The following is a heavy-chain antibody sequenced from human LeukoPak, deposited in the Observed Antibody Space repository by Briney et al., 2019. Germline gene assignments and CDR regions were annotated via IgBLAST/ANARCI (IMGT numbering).Heavy chain of an antibody. CDR3: ARVKWGELLDF. D-gene: IGHD2-15*01. J-gene: IGHJ4*02. V-gene: IGHV1-18*01. CDR1: GYAFGDYG. CDR2: INAKNGHI. Sequence: GASVTLSCTASGYAFGDYGISYVRQAPGQGLEWMGWINAKNGHITYAQEFQGRVTMTTDSSTSTASMELRNLRSDDTAVYYCARVKWGELLDFWGQGTLVTVSS.